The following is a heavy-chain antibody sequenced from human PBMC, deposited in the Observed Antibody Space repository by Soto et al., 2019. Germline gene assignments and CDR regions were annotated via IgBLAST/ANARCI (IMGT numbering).Heavy chain of an antibody. D-gene: IGHD3-3*01. V-gene: IGHV3-23*01. CDR1: GFTYSRYP. CDR2: ISGSAGNT. Sequence: GGSLRLSCAASGFTYSRYPMSWVRQAPGKGLEWVSTISGSAGNTYYADSVKGRFTISRDNSNNTLYLQMNSLRAEDTALYYCAKVQFFYFDFWGQGTRVTVSS. J-gene: IGHJ4*02. CDR3: AKVQFFYFDF.